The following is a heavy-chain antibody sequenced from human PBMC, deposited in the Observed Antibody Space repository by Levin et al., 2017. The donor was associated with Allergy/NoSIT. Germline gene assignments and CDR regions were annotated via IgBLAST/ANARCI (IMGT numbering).Heavy chain of an antibody. D-gene: IGHD2-2*01. CDR1: GFTFSSYA. Sequence: GESLKISCAASGFTFSSYAMHWVRQAPGKGLEWVAVISYDGSNKYYADSVKGRFTISRDNSKNTLYLQMNSLRAEDTAVYYCARDDVVVPAAKGPYYYYGMDVWGQGTTVTVSS. J-gene: IGHJ6*02. V-gene: IGHV3-30-3*01. CDR3: ARDDVVVPAAKGPYYYYGMDV. CDR2: ISYDGSNK.